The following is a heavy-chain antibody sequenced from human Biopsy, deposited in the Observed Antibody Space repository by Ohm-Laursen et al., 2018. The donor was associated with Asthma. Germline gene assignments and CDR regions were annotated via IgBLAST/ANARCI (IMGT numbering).Heavy chain of an antibody. CDR3: ARDSYSSGLYDDFES. D-gene: IGHD6-19*01. CDR1: GFTVSSNG. J-gene: IGHJ4*02. CDR2: INGKSNSI. Sequence: SLRLSCTASGFTVSSNGMSWIRQAPGKGLEWISNINGKSNSIEYADSVKGRFSISRDNAKNSLYLQMNSLRAEDTAVYYCARDSYSSGLYDDFESWGQGTLVTVSS. V-gene: IGHV3-11*01.